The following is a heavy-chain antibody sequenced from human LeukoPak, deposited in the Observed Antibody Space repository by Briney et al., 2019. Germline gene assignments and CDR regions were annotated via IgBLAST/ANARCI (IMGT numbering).Heavy chain of an antibody. CDR2: ISYDGSNK. Sequence: GGSLRLSCAASRFTFSSYGMHWVRQAPGKGLEWVAVISYDGSNKYYADSVKGRFTISRDNSKNTLYLQMNSLRAEDTAVYYCAKDSSGWYGFDYWGQGTLVTVSS. J-gene: IGHJ4*02. D-gene: IGHD6-19*01. V-gene: IGHV3-30*18. CDR1: RFTFSSYG. CDR3: AKDSSGWYGFDY.